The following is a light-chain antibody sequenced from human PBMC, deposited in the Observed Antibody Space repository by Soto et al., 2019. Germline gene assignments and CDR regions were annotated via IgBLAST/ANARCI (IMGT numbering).Light chain of an antibody. J-gene: IGKJ1*01. Sequence: EIVLTQSPGTLSLSPGERATLSCRASQSVSSSDLAWYQQKPGQAPRLLIYGASSRATGIPDRFSGSGSGTDFTLTISGLKPEDSAAYYCQRHGATFGQGTKVEIK. CDR3: QRHGAT. CDR2: GAS. V-gene: IGKV3-20*01. CDR1: QSVSSSD.